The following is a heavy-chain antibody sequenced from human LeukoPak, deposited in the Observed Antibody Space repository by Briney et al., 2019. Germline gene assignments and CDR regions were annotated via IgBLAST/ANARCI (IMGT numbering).Heavy chain of an antibody. V-gene: IGHV1-8*02. CDR3: ARRGLRARVYAFDI. CDR2: MNPNSGNT. Sequence: ASVKVSCKASGYTFTSYDINWVRQATGQGLEWMGWMNPNSGNTGYAQKFQGRVTMTRNTSISTAYMELSSLRSEDTAVYYCARRGLRARVYAFDIWGQGTMVTVSS. J-gene: IGHJ3*02. D-gene: IGHD5-12*01. CDR1: GYTFTSYD.